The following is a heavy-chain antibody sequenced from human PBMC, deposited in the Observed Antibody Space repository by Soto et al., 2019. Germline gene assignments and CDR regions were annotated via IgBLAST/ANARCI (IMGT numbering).Heavy chain of an antibody. CDR1: GGSISSSSYY. D-gene: IGHD6-19*01. V-gene: IGHV4-39*01. Sequence: PSETLSLTCTVSGGSISSSSYYWGWIRQPPGKGLEWIGSIYYSGSTYYNPSLKSRVTISVDTSKNQFSLKLSSVTAADTAVYYCARHGIAVAGTGEWFDPWGQGTLVTVS. CDR3: ARHGIAVAGTGEWFDP. J-gene: IGHJ5*02. CDR2: IYYSGST.